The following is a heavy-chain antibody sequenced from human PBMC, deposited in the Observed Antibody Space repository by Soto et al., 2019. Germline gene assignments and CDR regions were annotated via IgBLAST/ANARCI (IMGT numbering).Heavy chain of an antibody. CDR3: ARGGGEVVTMIVVVITFDY. Sequence: PVGSLRLSCAASGFTFSSYAMHWVRQAPGKGLEWVAVISYDGSNKYYADSVKGRFTISRDNSKNTLYLQMNSLRAEDTAVYYCARGGGEVVTMIVVVITFDYWGQGTLVTVSS. D-gene: IGHD3-22*01. CDR1: GFTFSSYA. V-gene: IGHV3-30-3*01. CDR2: ISYDGSNK. J-gene: IGHJ4*02.